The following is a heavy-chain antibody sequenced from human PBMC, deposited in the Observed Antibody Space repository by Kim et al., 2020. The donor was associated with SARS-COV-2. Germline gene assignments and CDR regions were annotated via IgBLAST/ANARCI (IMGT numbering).Heavy chain of an antibody. J-gene: IGHJ4*02. D-gene: IGHD3-22*01. Sequence: GGSLRLSCAASGFTFSDAWMSWVRQAPGKGLEWVGRIKSKGNGGTTDYAAPVEGRFTISRDDSKNTLYLQVNSLKIEDTAVYYCTKTYYYDSSGYYQFDSWGQGTLVTVSS. CDR3: TKTYYYDSSGYYQFDS. CDR1: GFTFSDAW. CDR2: IKSKGNGGTT. V-gene: IGHV3-15*01.